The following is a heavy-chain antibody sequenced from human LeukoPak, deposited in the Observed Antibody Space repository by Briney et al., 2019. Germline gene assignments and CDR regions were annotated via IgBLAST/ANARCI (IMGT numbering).Heavy chain of an antibody. CDR1: GYSFTSYW. V-gene: IGHV5-51*01. D-gene: IGHD5-24*01. J-gene: IGHJ3*02. CDR2: IYPGDSDT. Sequence: GESLKISCKGSGYSFTSYWIGWVRQMPGKGLEYMGIIYPGDSDTRYSPSFQGQVTISADKSISTAYLQWSRLEASDTAMYYCASEMATDAFDIWGQGTMVTVSS. CDR3: ASEMATDAFDI.